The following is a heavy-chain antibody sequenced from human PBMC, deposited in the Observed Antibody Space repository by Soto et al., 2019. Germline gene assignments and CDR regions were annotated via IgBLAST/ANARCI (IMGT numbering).Heavy chain of an antibody. Sequence: QLQLQESCPGLVKPSETLSLTCTVSGGSISSSSYYWGWIRQPPGKGLEWIASICYTERNYYNPSLKSRVPMSVDTSKYQFSLKLSSVTAEGTAVYYCARLTILYFYYSSAQSPGILGQGTMVIVSS. CDR1: GGSISSSSYY. CDR2: ICYTERN. V-gene: IGHV4-39*07. CDR3: ARLTILYFYYSSAQSPGI. D-gene: IGHD6-19*01. J-gene: IGHJ3*02.